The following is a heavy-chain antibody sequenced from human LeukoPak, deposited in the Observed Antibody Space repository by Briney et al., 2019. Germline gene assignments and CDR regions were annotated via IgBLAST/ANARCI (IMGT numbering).Heavy chain of an antibody. Sequence: SVKVSCKASGGTFSSYAISWVRQAPGQGLEWMGGIIPIFGTANYAQKFQGRVTITADESTSAAYMELSSLRSEDTAVYYCARGSSGYGREDYWGQGTLVTVSS. CDR1: GGTFSSYA. CDR2: IIPIFGTA. V-gene: IGHV1-69*01. J-gene: IGHJ4*02. D-gene: IGHD5-12*01. CDR3: ARGSSGYGREDY.